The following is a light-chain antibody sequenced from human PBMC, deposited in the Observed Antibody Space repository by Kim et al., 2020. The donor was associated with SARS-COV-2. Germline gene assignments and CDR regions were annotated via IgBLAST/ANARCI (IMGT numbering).Light chain of an antibody. CDR3: AAWDDSLNVVI. CDR2: TNN. J-gene: IGLJ2*01. V-gene: IGLV1-44*01. CDR1: SSNIGSNP. Sequence: ELTQPPSASGTPGQRVTISCSGSSSNIGSNPVNWYQQFPGTAPKLLIYTNNQWPSGVPDRFSGSKSGTSASLAISGLQSEDEADYYCAAWDDSLNVVIFGGGTQLTVL.